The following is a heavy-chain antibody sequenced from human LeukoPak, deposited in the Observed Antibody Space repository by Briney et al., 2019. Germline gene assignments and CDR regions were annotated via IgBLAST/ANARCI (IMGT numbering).Heavy chain of an antibody. D-gene: IGHD3-10*01. CDR1: GGTFSSYA. CDR3: ARDIWFGELSYGMDV. V-gene: IGHV1-69*13. CDR2: IIPIFGTA. Sequence: ASVKVSCKASGGTFSSYAISWVRQAPGQGLEWMGGIIPIFGTANYAQKFQGRVTITADESTSTAYMELSSLRSEDTAVYYCARDIWFGELSYGMDVWGKGTTVIVSS. J-gene: IGHJ6*04.